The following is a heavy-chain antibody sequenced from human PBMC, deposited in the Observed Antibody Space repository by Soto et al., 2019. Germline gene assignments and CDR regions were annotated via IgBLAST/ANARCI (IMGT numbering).Heavy chain of an antibody. CDR1: GFTFSSYA. Sequence: EVQLLESGGGLVQPGGSLRHSCAASGFTFSSYAMSWVRQAPGKGLEWVSAISGSGGSTYYADSVKGRFTISRDNSKNTLYLQMNSLRAEDTAVYYCAKGPSYYDTSGGYWGQGTLVTVSS. CDR2: ISGSGGST. CDR3: AKGPSYYDTSGGY. D-gene: IGHD3-9*01. J-gene: IGHJ4*02. V-gene: IGHV3-23*01.